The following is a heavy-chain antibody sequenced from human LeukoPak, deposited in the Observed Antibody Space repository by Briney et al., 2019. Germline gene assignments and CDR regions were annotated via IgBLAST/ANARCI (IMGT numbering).Heavy chain of an antibody. V-gene: IGHV3-23*01. CDR2: ISWDGGST. D-gene: IGHD5-18*01. J-gene: IGHJ5*02. CDR3: ARDGGRDTAAP. Sequence: PGGSLRLSCAASGFTFSSYAMSWVRQAPGKGLEWVSLISWDGGSTYYADSVKGRFTISRDNAKNSLYLQMNSLRAEDTAVYYCARDGGRDTAAPWGQGTLVTVSS. CDR1: GFTFSSYA.